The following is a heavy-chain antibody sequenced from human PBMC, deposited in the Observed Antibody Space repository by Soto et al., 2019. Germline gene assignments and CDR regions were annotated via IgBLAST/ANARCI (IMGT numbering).Heavy chain of an antibody. Sequence: QVQLVQSGAEVKKPGSSVKVSCKASGGTFSSYAISWVRQAPGQGLEWMGGIIPIFGTANYAQKFQGRVTITADESTSTAYMGVSSLRSEDTAVYYCARGLSRGYSYGYSYYYYGMDVWGQGTTVTVSS. J-gene: IGHJ6*02. V-gene: IGHV1-69*01. CDR1: GGTFSSYA. CDR2: IIPIFGTA. CDR3: ARGLSRGYSYGYSYYYYGMDV. D-gene: IGHD5-18*01.